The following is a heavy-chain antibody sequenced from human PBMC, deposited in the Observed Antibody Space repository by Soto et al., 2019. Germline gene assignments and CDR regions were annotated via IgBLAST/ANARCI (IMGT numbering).Heavy chain of an antibody. CDR3: ARNYDFWSGYYSRYYYYMDV. V-gene: IGHV1-18*01. CDR1: GYTFTSYG. D-gene: IGHD3-3*01. J-gene: IGHJ6*03. Sequence: ASVKVSCKASGYTFTSYGISWVRQAPGQGLEWMGWISAYNGNTNYAQKLKGRVTMTTDTSTSTAYMELRSLRSDDTAVYYCARNYDFWSGYYSRYYYYMDVWGKGTTVTVSS. CDR2: ISAYNGNT.